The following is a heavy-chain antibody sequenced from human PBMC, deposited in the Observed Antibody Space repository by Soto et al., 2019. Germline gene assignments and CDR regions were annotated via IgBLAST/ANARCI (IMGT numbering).Heavy chain of an antibody. CDR2: INAGNGNT. V-gene: IGHV1-3*05. CDR1: GYTFISYA. CDR3: ARDFIYGSGDY. D-gene: IGHD3-10*01. J-gene: IGHJ4*02. Sequence: QVQLVQSGAEEKKPGASVKVSCKASGYTFISYAMYWVRQAPGQRLEWMGWINAGNGNTKYSQKFQGRVIITRDTSASTSYMELNSLRSEDTAVYYCARDFIYGSGDYWGQGTLVTVSS.